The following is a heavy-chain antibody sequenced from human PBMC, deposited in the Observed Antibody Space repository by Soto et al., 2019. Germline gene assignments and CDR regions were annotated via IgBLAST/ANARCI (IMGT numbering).Heavy chain of an antibody. J-gene: IGHJ4*02. CDR3: AKDRYSSSLVYPDY. Sequence: ESGGGLVQPGRSLRLSCAASGFTFDDYAMHWVRQAPGKGLEWVSGISWNSGSIGYADSVKGRFTISRDNAKNSLYLQMNSLRAEDTALYYCAKDRYSSSLVYPDYWGQGTLVTVSS. CDR2: ISWNSGSI. V-gene: IGHV3-9*01. D-gene: IGHD6-6*01. CDR1: GFTFDDYA.